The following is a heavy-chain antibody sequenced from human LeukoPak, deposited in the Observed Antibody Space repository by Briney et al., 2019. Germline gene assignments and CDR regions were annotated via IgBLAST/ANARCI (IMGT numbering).Heavy chain of an antibody. D-gene: IGHD3-10*01. CDR2: ICTTGTT. V-gene: IGHV4-4*07. CDR1: GASISSYY. J-gene: IGHJ5*02. CDR3: ARVYYSRFDP. Sequence: SETLSLTCSVSGASISSYYWTWIRQPAGKGLEWIGHICTTGTTNYNPSIRSRVTMSVDTSKNQFFLRLTSVTAADTAVYYCARVYYSRFDPWGQGTLVTVSS.